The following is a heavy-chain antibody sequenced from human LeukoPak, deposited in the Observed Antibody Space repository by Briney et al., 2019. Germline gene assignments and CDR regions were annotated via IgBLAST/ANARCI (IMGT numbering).Heavy chain of an antibody. Sequence: PGGSLRLSCAASGFTFSEAWMRMSWVRQAPGTGLEWVGRIKSKTDGGTTDYAAPVKGRFTISRDDSKNTLYLQMNSLKTEDTAVYYCVGSFLGYWGRGTLVTVSS. CDR1: GFTFSEAW. CDR3: VGSFLGY. J-gene: IGHJ4*02. V-gene: IGHV3-15*01. CDR2: IKSKTDGGTT. D-gene: IGHD3-10*01.